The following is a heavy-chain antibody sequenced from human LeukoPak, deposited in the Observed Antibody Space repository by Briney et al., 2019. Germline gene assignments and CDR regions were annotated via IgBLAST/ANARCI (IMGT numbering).Heavy chain of an antibody. Sequence: SETLSLTCTVSGVSISSGGYYWSWIRQPPGKCLEWIGYIYHSGSTYYNPSLKSRVTISVDRSKNQFSLKLSSVTAADTAVYYCARDLPWDRFDPWGQGTLVTVSS. CDR1: GVSISSGGYY. J-gene: IGHJ5*02. CDR2: IYHSGST. CDR3: ARDLPWDRFDP. V-gene: IGHV4-30-2*01. D-gene: IGHD1-26*01.